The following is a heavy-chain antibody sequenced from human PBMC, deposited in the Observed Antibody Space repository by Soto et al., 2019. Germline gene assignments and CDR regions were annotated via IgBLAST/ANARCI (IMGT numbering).Heavy chain of an antibody. CDR2: IYYSGST. J-gene: IGHJ5*02. CDR3: ARADGDYGGNWFDP. V-gene: IGHV4-31*03. Sequence: SETLSLTCTVSGGSISSGGYYWSWIRQHPGKGLEWIGYIYYSGSTYYNPSLKSRVTISVDTSKNQFSLKLSSVTAADTAVYYCARADGDYGGNWFDPWGQGTLVTVSS. CDR1: GGSISSGGYY. D-gene: IGHD4-17*01.